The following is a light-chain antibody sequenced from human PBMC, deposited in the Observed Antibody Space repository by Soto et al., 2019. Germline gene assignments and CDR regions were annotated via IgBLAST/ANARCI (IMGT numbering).Light chain of an antibody. V-gene: IGLV2-8*01. CDR1: SSDVGGYNY. CDR3: SSYAGSNMRVV. J-gene: IGLJ2*01. Sequence: QSVLTQPPSASGSPGQSVTISCTGTSSDVGGYNYVSWYQQQPGKAPKLMIYEVSKRPSGVPDRFSGSKSGNTASLTVSGLQAEDEADYYCSSYAGSNMRVVFGGGTKLTVL. CDR2: EVS.